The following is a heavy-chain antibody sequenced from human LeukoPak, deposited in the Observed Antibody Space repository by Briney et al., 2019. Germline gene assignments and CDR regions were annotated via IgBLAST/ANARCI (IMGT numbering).Heavy chain of an antibody. CDR2: VGIAGDT. Sequence: PGGSLRLSCAASGFTLSNHAMHWVRRATGKGLEWVSAVGIAGDTFYPGSVKGRFTISRENAKNSLYLQMNSLRAEDTAVYYCARNGYSSSWYRNWGQGTLVTVSS. D-gene: IGHD6-13*01. J-gene: IGHJ4*02. V-gene: IGHV3-13*01. CDR1: GFTLSNHA. CDR3: ARNGYSSSWYRN.